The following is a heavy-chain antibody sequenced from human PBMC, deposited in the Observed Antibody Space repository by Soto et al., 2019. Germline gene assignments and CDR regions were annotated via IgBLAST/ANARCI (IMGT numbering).Heavy chain of an antibody. J-gene: IGHJ1*01. CDR1: GYTFTSYY. CDR2: INPSGGST. D-gene: IGHD6-19*01. Sequence: QVQLVQSGAEVKKPGASVKVSCKASGYTFTSYYMHWVRQAPGQGLAWMGIINPSGGSTSYAQKFQGRVTMTSDTATSKGYMELSSLRSEDTAVYYCAREGYSSGQGKYFQHWGQGTLVTVSS. V-gene: IGHV1-46*03. CDR3: AREGYSSGQGKYFQH.